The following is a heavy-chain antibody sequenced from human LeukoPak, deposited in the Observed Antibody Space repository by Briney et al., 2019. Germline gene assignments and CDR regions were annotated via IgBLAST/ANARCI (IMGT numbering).Heavy chain of an antibody. V-gene: IGHV3-23*01. CDR2: ISGSGGST. Sequence: GALRLSCAASGFTFSSYWMSWVRQAPGKGLEWVSSISGSGGSTYYADSVKGRFSISRDNSKNTLYLQMNSLRAEDTAVYYCAKDDSDIVVVPAAYFDYWGQGTLVTVSS. D-gene: IGHD2-2*01. CDR1: GFTFSSYW. CDR3: AKDDSDIVVVPAAYFDY. J-gene: IGHJ4*02.